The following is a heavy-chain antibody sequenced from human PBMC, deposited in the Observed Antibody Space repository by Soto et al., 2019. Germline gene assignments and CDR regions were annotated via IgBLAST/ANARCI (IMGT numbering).Heavy chain of an antibody. CDR3: ARDVPGYGDYLR. J-gene: IGHJ4*02. CDR2: IYIDGRT. V-gene: IGHV3-66*01. Sequence: EVQVVESGGGLVQPGGSLRLSCAASGSTVSSNYMSWVRQAPGTGLECVSVIYIDGRTYYADSVKGRFTISRDNSKYTVFLQMNSLRAEDTAVYYCARDVPGYGDYLRWGQGTRVTVAS. D-gene: IGHD4-17*01. CDR1: GSTVSSNY.